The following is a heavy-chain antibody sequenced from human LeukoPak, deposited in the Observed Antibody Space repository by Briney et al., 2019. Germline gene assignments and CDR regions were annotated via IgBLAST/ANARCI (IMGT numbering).Heavy chain of an antibody. J-gene: IGHJ6*02. CDR3: AKSVSAIVYYAMDV. Sequence: PGGSLRLSCAASGFTFSNYVMSWVRQAPGRGLEWVSAITGSGSSTYYSVSVRGRFTISRDNSKNTLHLQMNSLRVEDTAVYYCAKSVSAIVYYAMDVWGQGTTVTVSS. CDR1: GFTFSNYV. D-gene: IGHD5/OR15-5a*01. CDR2: ITGSGSST. V-gene: IGHV3-23*01.